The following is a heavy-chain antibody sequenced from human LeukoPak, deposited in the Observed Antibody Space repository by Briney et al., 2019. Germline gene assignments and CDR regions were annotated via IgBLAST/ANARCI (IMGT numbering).Heavy chain of an antibody. J-gene: IGHJ4*02. V-gene: IGHV4-39*01. Sequence: PSETLSLTCTVSGGSISSSSYYWGWIRLPPGKGLEWIGSIYYSGSTYYNPSLKSRVTISVDTSKNQFSLKLSSVTAADTAVYYCARLGELLLFDYWGQGTLVTVSS. D-gene: IGHD1-26*01. CDR3: ARLGELLLFDY. CDR2: IYYSGST. CDR1: GGSISSSSYY.